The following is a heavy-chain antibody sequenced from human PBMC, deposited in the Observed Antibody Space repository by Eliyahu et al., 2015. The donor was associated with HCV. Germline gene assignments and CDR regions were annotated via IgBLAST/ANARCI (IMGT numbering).Heavy chain of an antibody. CDR1: GGTFSSYG. Sequence: EVKKPGSSVKVSCKASGGTFSSYGINWVRQAPGQGLEWMGESIPIFRTPNYAQKFQGRVTIIADESTSTAYLELSSLRSEDTAMYYCARDKGPAAIIDAFDIWGQGTMVTVAS. CDR3: ARDKGPAAIIDAFDI. V-gene: IGHV1-69*01. CDR2: SIPIFRTP. D-gene: IGHD2-2*01. J-gene: IGHJ3*02.